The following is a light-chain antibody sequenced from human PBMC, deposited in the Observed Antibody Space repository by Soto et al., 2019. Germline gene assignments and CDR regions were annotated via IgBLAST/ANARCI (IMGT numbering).Light chain of an antibody. CDR2: EVT. Sequence: QSALTQPASVSGSPGQSITLSCTGTSSDIGAYNHVSWYQQYPGKAPTLMIYEVTNRPSGVSSRFSGSKSGNTASLTISGLQAEDEGDYYCSSYTTSDTWVFGGGTKLTVL. CDR3: SSYTTSDTWV. CDR1: SSDIGAYNH. J-gene: IGLJ3*02. V-gene: IGLV2-14*01.